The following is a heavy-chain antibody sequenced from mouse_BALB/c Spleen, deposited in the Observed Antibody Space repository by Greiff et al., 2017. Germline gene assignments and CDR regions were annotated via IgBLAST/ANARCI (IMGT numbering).Heavy chain of an antibody. CDR3: ASWDGNYVWFAY. CDR2: INPSSGYT. CDR1: GYTFTSYT. J-gene: IGHJ3*01. D-gene: IGHD2-1*01. Sequence: QVQLQQSGAELARPGASVKMSCKASGYTFTSYTMHWVKQRPGQGLEWIGYINPSSGYTNYNQKFKDKATLTADKSSSTAYMQLSSLTSEDSAVYYCASWDGNYVWFAYWGQGTLVTVSA. V-gene: IGHV1-4*01.